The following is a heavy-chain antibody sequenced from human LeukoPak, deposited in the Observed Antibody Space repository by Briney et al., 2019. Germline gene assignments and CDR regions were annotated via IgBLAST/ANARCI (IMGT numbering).Heavy chain of an antibody. V-gene: IGHV5-51*01. CDR3: ARLMVRGVIRGNWFDP. CDR2: VYPGDSDT. J-gene: IGHJ5*02. Sequence: GESLKISCKGSGYSFTSYWIGWVRQMPGKGLEWMGIVYPGDSDTRYSPSFQGQVTISADKSISTAYLQWSSLKASDTAMYYCARLMVRGVIRGNWFDPWGQGTLVTVSS. CDR1: GYSFTSYW. D-gene: IGHD3-10*01.